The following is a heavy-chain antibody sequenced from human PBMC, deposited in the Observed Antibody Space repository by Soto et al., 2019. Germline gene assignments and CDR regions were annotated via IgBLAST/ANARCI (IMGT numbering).Heavy chain of an antibody. CDR2: IKHGGST. D-gene: IGHD1-26*01. V-gene: IGHV4-30-4*08. CDR1: GRSITSGDYY. CDR3: AIGDSDHFATTV. Sequence: QVHLQESGPGLVKPSQTLSLNCNVSGRSITSGDYYWTWIRQLPGKDLEWIGYIKHGGSTYYHPSIMSRLTLSVDTTTNQFSLKLRSVTVAYTAVYYCAIGDSDHFATTVWGQGTTVAVAS. J-gene: IGHJ6*02.